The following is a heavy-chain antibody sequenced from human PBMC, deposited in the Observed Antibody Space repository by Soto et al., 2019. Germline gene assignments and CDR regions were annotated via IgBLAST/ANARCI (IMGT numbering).Heavy chain of an antibody. V-gene: IGHV1-69*06. Sequence: QVQLVQSGAEVKTPGSSLKVSCTVSGTRFSNYVISWVRQAPGQGLEWLGRIIPIFNTTQYPQKLQGRVTLPADKATNTASLEPGRLRFDDTAVYYCAREGRGKKAGYNGLVSLGYWGQGTPVTVSS. CDR1: GTRFSNYV. D-gene: IGHD2-2*02. J-gene: IGHJ4*02. CDR2: IIPIFNTT. CDR3: AREGRGKKAGYNGLVSLGY.